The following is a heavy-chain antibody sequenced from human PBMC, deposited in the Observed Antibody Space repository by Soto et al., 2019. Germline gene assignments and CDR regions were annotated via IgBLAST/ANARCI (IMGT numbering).Heavy chain of an antibody. CDR2: ISAYNGNT. CDR3: ARDSNGGYYYYYYMDV. D-gene: IGHD3-10*01. CDR1: GYTFTSYG. Sequence: ASVKVSCKASGYTFTSYGISWVRQAPGQGLEWMGWISAYNGNTNYAQKLQGRVTMTTDTSTSTAYMELRSLRSDDTAVYYCARDSNGGYYYYYYMDVWGKGTTVTVSS. V-gene: IGHV1-18*01. J-gene: IGHJ6*03.